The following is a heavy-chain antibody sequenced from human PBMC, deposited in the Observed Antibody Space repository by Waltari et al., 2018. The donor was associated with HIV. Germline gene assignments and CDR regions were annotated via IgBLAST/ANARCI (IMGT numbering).Heavy chain of an antibody. V-gene: IGHV3-23*01. J-gene: IGHJ6*02. Sequence: EVKLLESGGGLIQPGGSLRLSCATSGFSIATYGMSWVRQVPGKGLGGGAMISGGGGGTHYADAVRGRFTISRDTSKNTVSLHMNSLRAEDTATYYCTTCDSGEKSYYYYSGMDVWGQGTTVIVSS. D-gene: IGHD4-17*01. CDR3: TTCDSGEKSYYYYSGMDV. CDR2: ISGGGGGT. CDR1: GFSIATYG.